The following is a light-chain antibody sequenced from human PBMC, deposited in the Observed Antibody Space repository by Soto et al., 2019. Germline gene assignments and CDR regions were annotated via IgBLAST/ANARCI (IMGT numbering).Light chain of an antibody. J-gene: IGLJ3*02. CDR3: QTWGTGIHGV. CDR1: SGHSNYA. CDR2: LYSDGSH. Sequence: QPVLTQSPSASASLGASVKLTCTLSSGHSNYAIAWHQQQPEKGHRFLMKLYSDGSHNKGDGIPDRFSGSSSGAERYLTISSLQSEDEADYYCQTWGTGIHGVFGGGTKLTVL. V-gene: IGLV4-69*01.